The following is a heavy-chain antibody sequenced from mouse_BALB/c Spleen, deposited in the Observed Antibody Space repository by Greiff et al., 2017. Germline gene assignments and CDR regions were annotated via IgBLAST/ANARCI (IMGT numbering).Heavy chain of an antibody. CDR2: ISYSGST. V-gene: IGHV3-2*02. J-gene: IGHJ2*01. D-gene: IGHD2-1*01. Sequence: EVQLQESGPGLVKPSQSLSLTCTVTGYSITSDYAWNWIRQFPGNKLEWMGYISYSGSTSYNPSLKSRISITRDTSKNQFFLQLNSVTTEDTATYYCARWGNYAFDYWGQGTTLTVSS. CDR3: ARWGNYAFDY. CDR1: GYSITSDYA.